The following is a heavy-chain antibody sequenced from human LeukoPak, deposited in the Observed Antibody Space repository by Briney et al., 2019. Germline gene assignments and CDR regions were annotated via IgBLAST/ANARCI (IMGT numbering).Heavy chain of an antibody. CDR1: GFTFSSYA. CDR2: IRSNGGST. Sequence: PGGSLRLSCSASGFTFSSYAMHWVRQAPGKGLEYVLAIRSNGGSTYYADSVKGRFTISRDNSKITLYLQMSSLRAEDTAVYYCVTEGLGYCSGGRCYYGMDVWGQGTTVTVSS. J-gene: IGHJ6*02. V-gene: IGHV3-64D*06. D-gene: IGHD2-15*01. CDR3: VTEGLGYCSGGRCYYGMDV.